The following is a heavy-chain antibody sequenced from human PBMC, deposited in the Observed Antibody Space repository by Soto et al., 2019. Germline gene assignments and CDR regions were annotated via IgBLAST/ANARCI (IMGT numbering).Heavy chain of an antibody. Sequence: GGSLRLSCAAFGFQISSSSRNLVRQAPGRGLEWVSYISDSGSNTLYAGSAKGRFTVSRDTPKNSLYLQMSSLRAEDTAVYYAVRPGTLDSFDIEGQGTIATV. V-gene: IGHV3-21*05. CDR2: ISDSGSNT. D-gene: IGHD1-7*01. J-gene: IGHJ3*02. CDR3: VRPGTLDSFDI. CDR1: GFQISSSS.